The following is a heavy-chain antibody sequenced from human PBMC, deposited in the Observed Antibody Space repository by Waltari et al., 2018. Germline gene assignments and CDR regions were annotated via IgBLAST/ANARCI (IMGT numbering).Heavy chain of an antibody. J-gene: IGHJ4*01. CDR3: ARAGGASLAFDS. CDR1: GFSVSRGGYY. CDR2: IYATGGT. V-gene: IGHV4-31*11. D-gene: IGHD3-10*01. Sequence: QVQLQESGPGLVKPSETLSLTCAVSGFSVSRGGYYWSWIRHFPGEGLEWIGYIYATGGTLQNPSLKSRSTFSLDASKNQFSLTLDSVTAADTAVYYCARAGGASLAFDSWGRGTLVSVSA.